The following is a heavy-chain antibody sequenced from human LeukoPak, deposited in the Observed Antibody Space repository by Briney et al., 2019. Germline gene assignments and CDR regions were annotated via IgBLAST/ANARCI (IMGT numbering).Heavy chain of an antibody. D-gene: IGHD3-22*01. CDR1: GFTFSSYG. CDR3: AKGAVSYDSSGTQAGNWFDP. V-gene: IGHV3-30*18. Sequence: GGSLRLSCAASGFTFSSYGMHWVRQAPGKGLEWVAVISYDGSNKYYADSVKGRFTISRDNSKNTLYLQMNSLSAEDTAVYYCAKGAVSYDSSGTQAGNWFDPWGQGTLVTVSS. CDR2: ISYDGSNK. J-gene: IGHJ5*02.